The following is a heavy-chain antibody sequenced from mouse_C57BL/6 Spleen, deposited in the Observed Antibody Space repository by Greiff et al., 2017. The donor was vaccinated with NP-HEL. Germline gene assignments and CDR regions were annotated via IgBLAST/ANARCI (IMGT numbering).Heavy chain of an antibody. D-gene: IGHD1-1*01. J-gene: IGHJ4*01. Sequence: ESGPGLVKPSQSLSLTCSVTGYSITSGYYWNWIRQFPGNKLEWMGYISYDGSNNYNPSLKNRISITRDTSKNQFFLKLNSVTTEDTATYYCARGYGSSPYYAMDYWGQGTSVTVSS. CDR3: ARGYGSSPYYAMDY. CDR2: ISYDGSN. V-gene: IGHV3-6*01. CDR1: GYSITSGYY.